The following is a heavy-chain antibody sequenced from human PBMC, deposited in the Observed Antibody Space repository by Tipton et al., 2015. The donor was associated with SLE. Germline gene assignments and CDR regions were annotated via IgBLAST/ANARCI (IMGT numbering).Heavy chain of an antibody. J-gene: IGHJ6*03. CDR1: GDSISSYY. CDR2: VYHTETT. V-gene: IGHV4-59*01. Sequence: LRLSCTVSGDSISSYYWSWIRQPPGKGLEWIGYVYHTETTNYNPSLKTRLTMSVDTSRDQFSLTLNSVTAADTGIYYCARGREWNWSPYYMDVWGKGTTVTVSS. CDR3: ARGREWNWSPYYMDV. D-gene: IGHD1-1*01.